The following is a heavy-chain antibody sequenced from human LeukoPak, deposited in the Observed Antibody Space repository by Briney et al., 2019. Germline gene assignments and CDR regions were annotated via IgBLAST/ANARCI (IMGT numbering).Heavy chain of an antibody. D-gene: IGHD1-26*01. V-gene: IGHV1-8*01. J-gene: IGHJ6*02. CDR3: AIPVGAIPYYYYGMDV. CDR1: GYTFTSYD. Sequence: GASVKVSCKASGYTFTSYDINWVRQATGQGLEWMGWMNPNSGNTGYAQKFQGRVTMTRSTSISTAYMELSSLRSEDTAVYYCAIPVGAIPYYYYGMDVWGQGTTVTVSS. CDR2: MNPNSGNT.